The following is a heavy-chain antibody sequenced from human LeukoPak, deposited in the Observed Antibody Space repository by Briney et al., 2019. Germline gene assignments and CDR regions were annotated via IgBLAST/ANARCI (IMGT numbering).Heavy chain of an antibody. J-gene: IGHJ4*02. V-gene: IGHV4-39*07. CDR2: INHSGST. D-gene: IGHD6-13*01. Sequence: SSETLSLTCTVSGGSISSSSYYWGWIRQPPGKGLEWIGEINHSGSTNYNPSLKSRVTISVDTSKNQFSLKLSSVTAADTAVYYCARVPWYSSIQRRDYFDYWGQGTLVTVSS. CDR3: ARVPWYSSIQRRDYFDY. CDR1: GGSISSSSYY.